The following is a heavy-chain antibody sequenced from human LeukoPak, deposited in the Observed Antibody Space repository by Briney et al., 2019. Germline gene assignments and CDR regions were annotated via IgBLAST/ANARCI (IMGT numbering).Heavy chain of an antibody. J-gene: IGHJ3*02. CDR1: GFTFSVYV. CDR2: IRGGGGSA. D-gene: IGHD4-17*01. CDR3: ARDPNGDYIGAFDM. Sequence: GGSLRLFCTASGFTFSVYVMMWLRQAPGKGPEGVSAIRGGGGSAFYADSVKGRFTISRDNSKYTLFLQMNSLRAEDTAVYYCARDPNGDYIGAFDMWGPGTMVTVSS. V-gene: IGHV3-23*01.